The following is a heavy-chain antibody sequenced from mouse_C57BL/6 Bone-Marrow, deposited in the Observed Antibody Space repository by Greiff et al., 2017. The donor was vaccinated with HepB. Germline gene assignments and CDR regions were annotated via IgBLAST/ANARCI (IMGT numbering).Heavy chain of an antibody. Sequence: DVMLVESGGGLVQPGGSLKLSCAASGFTFSDYYMYWVRQTPEKRLEWVAYISNGGGSTYYPDTVKGRFTISRDNAKNTLYLQMSRLKSEDTAMYYCARHDGYDESFAYWGQGTLVTVSA. D-gene: IGHD2-2*01. J-gene: IGHJ3*01. CDR2: ISNGGGST. V-gene: IGHV5-12*01. CDR3: ARHDGYDESFAY. CDR1: GFTFSDYY.